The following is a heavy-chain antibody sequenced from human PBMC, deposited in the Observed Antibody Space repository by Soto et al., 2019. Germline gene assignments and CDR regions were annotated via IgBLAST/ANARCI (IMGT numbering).Heavy chain of an antibody. CDR2: IIPIFGTA. V-gene: IGHV1-69*01. Sequence: QVQLVQSGAEVKKPGSSVKVSCKASGGTFSSYAISWVRQAPGQGLEWMGGIIPIFGTANYAQKFQGRVTITGDASRSTAAMELGSLRSEDTAVYYWGTRDSGAYVSSFDPWGQGTLVPAS. J-gene: IGHJ5*02. CDR3: GTRDSGAYVSSFDP. D-gene: IGHD4-17*01. CDR1: GGTFSSYA.